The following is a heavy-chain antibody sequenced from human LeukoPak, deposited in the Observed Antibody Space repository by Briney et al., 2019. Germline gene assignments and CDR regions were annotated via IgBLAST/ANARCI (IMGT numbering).Heavy chain of an antibody. J-gene: IGHJ2*01. CDR1: EITFSDYY. Sequence: GGSLRLSCTASEITFSDYYFSWIRQAPGKGLEWLSYIDKTGGRMDYADSLRGRFTISRDNAKKSLYLQMNNLRVEDTALYYCARDLGRYFDLWGRGTLVTVPS. V-gene: IGHV3-11*04. CDR2: IDKTGGRM. CDR3: ARDLGRYFDL.